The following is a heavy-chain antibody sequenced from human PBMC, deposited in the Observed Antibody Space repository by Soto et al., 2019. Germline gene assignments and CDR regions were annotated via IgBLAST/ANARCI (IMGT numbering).Heavy chain of an antibody. CDR1: RYTFTVYY. CDR2: INPNSGGT. Sequence: ASVKVSCKASRYTFTVYYMHWVLQAPGQGLEWMGWINPNSGGTNYAQKFQGWVTMTRDTSISTAYMELSRLRSDDTAVYYCARERVFGSSHYYYYMDVWGKGTTVTVSS. J-gene: IGHJ6*03. V-gene: IGHV1-2*04. D-gene: IGHD3-10*01. CDR3: ARERVFGSSHYYYYMDV.